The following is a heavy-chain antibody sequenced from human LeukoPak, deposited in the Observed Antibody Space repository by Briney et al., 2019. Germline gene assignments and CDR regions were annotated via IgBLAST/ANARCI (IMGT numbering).Heavy chain of an antibody. Sequence: ASVKVSCKASGYTFTDYYIHWVRQALGQGLEWMGWINPDSGGTNYAQEFQGRVTMTRDTSISTAYVELSGLRSDDTAVYYCARDGVAVAADLDYWGQGTLVTVSS. CDR2: INPDSGGT. V-gene: IGHV1-2*02. J-gene: IGHJ4*02. CDR3: ARDGVAVAADLDY. CDR1: GYTFTDYY. D-gene: IGHD3-3*01.